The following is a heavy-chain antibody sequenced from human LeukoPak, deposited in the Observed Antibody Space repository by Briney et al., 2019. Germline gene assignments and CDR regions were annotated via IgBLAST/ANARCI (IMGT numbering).Heavy chain of an antibody. D-gene: IGHD3-3*01. V-gene: IGHV4-39*01. CDR3: ASATYYDFWSGYYPEYYFDY. CDR2: IYYSGST. J-gene: IGHJ4*02. Sequence: PAETLSLTCTVSGGSISSSSYYWGWIRQPPGKGVEWIGSIYYSGSTYYNPSLKSRVTISVDTSKNQFSLKLSSVTAADTAVYYCASATYYDFWSGYYPEYYFDYWGQGTLVTVSS. CDR1: GGSISSSSYY.